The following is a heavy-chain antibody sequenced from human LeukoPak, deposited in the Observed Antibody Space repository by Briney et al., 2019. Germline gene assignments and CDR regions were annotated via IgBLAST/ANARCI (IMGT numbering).Heavy chain of an antibody. Sequence: SGGSLRLSCAASGFTFSSYAMSWVRQAPGKGLEWVSAISGSGGSTYYADSVKGRFTISRDNSKNTLYLQMNSLRAEDTAVYYSAKDLGVGVTKNDAFDIWGQGTMVTVSS. CDR1: GFTFSSYA. J-gene: IGHJ3*02. D-gene: IGHD1-26*01. CDR3: AKDLGVGVTKNDAFDI. V-gene: IGHV3-23*01. CDR2: ISGSGGST.